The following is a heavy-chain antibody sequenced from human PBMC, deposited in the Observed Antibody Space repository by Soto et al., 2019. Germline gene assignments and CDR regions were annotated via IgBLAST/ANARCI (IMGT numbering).Heavy chain of an antibody. CDR1: GGSISSYY. J-gene: IGHJ6*02. CDR3: ARGAKTLLEWLPPDHYHYYGMDV. V-gene: IGHV4-59*01. D-gene: IGHD3-3*01. CDR2: IYYSGST. Sequence: SETLSLTCTVSGGSISSYYWSWIRQRPGKGLEWIGYIYYSGSTNYNPSLKSRVTISVDTSKNQFSLKLSSVTAAYTAVYYCARGAKTLLEWLPPDHYHYYGMDVWGQGTTVTVSS.